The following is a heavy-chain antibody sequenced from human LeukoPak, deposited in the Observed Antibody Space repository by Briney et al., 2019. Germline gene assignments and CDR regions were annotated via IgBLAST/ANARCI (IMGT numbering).Heavy chain of an antibody. CDR1: GFTFSSYA. CDR3: AKDTKWLRSSSDY. D-gene: IGHD5-12*01. V-gene: IGHV3-23*01. Sequence: GGSLRLSCAASGFTFSSYAMTWVRQAAGKGLEWVSTVSGGGGTTYYADSVKGRFTISRDNSKNTLYLQMNSLRAEDTAIYYCAKDTKWLRSSSDYWDQGTLVTVSS. J-gene: IGHJ4*02. CDR2: VSGGGGTT.